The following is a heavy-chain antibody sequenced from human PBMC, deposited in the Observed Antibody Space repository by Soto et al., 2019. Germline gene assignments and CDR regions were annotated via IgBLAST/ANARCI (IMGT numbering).Heavy chain of an antibody. V-gene: IGHV1-18*01. CDR3: ARDPPGYGDVVDY. J-gene: IGHJ4*02. D-gene: IGHD3-10*01. Sequence: QVQLVQSGAEVKKPGASVKVSCKASGYTFSSYGISWLRQAPGQVLEWMGWISPYTGHTNYAQKLQCRVTMTTETSTSKDYMEMRSLRSDETAMYYCARDPPGYGDVVDYWGQGTLVTVSS. CDR2: ISPYTGHT. CDR1: GYTFSSYG.